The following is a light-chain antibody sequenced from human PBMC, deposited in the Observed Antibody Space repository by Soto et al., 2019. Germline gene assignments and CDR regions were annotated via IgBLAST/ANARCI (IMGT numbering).Light chain of an antibody. J-gene: IGKJ1*01. CDR3: QQYNSYWT. V-gene: IGKV1-5*03. Sequence: DIQMTQSPSTLSASVGDRVTITCRASQSISSSLAWYQQKPGKAPKLLIYKASSLESGVPSRFSGSGCGTEFSLTISSVQRDDFATYYCQQYNSYWTFGQGTKVEIK. CDR1: QSISSS. CDR2: KAS.